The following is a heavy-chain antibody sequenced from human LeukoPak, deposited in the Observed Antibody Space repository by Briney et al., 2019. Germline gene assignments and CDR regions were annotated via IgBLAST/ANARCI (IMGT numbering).Heavy chain of an antibody. J-gene: IGHJ3*02. V-gene: IGHV3-30*01. D-gene: IGHD2-2*01. CDR3: ARDRCSSTSCRSHAFDI. CDR1: GFTFSSYA. CDR2: ISYDGSNK. Sequence: GGSLRLSCAASGFTFSSYAMHWVRQAPGKGLEWVAVISYDGSNKYYADSVKGRFTISRDNSKNTLYQQMNSLRAEDTAVYYCARDRCSSTSCRSHAFDIWGQGTMVTVSS.